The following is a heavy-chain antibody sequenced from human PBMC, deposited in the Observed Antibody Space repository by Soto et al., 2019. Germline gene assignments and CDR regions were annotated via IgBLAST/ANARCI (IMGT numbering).Heavy chain of an antibody. J-gene: IGHJ5*02. CDR2: IYHSGST. CDR3: ARATDDYSNVAP. Sequence: QVQLQESGPGLVKPSGTLSLTCAVSGGSISSSNWWSWVRQPPGKGLEWIGEIYHSGSTNYNPSLKSRVTISVAKSKHQFSPKLSSVTAADTAVYYCARATDDYSNVAPWGQGTLVTVSS. CDR1: GGSISSSNW. D-gene: IGHD4-4*01. V-gene: IGHV4-4*02.